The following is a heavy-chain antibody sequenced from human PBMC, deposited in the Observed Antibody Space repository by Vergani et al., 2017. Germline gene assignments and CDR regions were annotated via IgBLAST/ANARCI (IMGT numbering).Heavy chain of an antibody. CDR3: AKVGPSWYFDL. V-gene: IGHV3-23*01. CDR1: GFRVTTYY. J-gene: IGHJ2*01. CDR2: ISGSGGST. Sequence: VELLESGGGLAQPGGSLRVSCSASGFRVTTYYMSWVRQAPGKGLEWVSVISGSGGSTYYADSVKGRFTISRDNSKNTLYLQMNSLRAEDTAVYYCAKVGPSWYFDLWGRGTLVTVSS. D-gene: IGHD3/OR15-3a*01.